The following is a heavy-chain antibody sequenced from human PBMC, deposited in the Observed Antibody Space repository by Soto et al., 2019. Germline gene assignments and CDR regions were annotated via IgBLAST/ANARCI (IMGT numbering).Heavy chain of an antibody. Sequence: VKVSCKASGGTFSTHPFSWVRQAPAQGLEWMGGIIPIFHAPDYAQKFQGRATITADESTSTVFLVLSSLNSEDTAVYYRAVFRQKXAVVTRRHLSFHYGLGVWGQVTTVTVCS. D-gene: IGHD2-21*02. V-gene: IGHV1-69*13. CDR3: AVFRQKXAVVTRRHLSFHYGLGV. J-gene: IGHJ6*02. CDR1: GGTFSTHP. CDR2: IIPIFHAP.